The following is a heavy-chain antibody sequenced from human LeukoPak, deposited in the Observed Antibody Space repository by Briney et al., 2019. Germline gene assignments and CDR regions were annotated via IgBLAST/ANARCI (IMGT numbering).Heavy chain of an antibody. CDR2: ISSSSSYI. Sequence: PGGSLRLSCAASGFTFSSYSMNWVRQAPGKGLEWVSSISSSSSYIYYADSVKGRFTISRDNAKNSLYLEMNSLGAEDTAVYYCARDLSGYSDYWGQGTLVTVSS. J-gene: IGHJ4*02. D-gene: IGHD2-15*01. CDR1: GFTFSSYS. CDR3: ARDLSGYSDY. V-gene: IGHV3-21*01.